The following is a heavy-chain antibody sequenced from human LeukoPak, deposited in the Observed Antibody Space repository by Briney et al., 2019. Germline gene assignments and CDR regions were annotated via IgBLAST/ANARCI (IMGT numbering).Heavy chain of an antibody. V-gene: IGHV4-34*01. J-gene: IGHJ3*02. CDR2: INHSGST. CDR3: ARGRYRLRYSSGSHDAFDI. Sequence: SETLSLTCAVYGGSFSGYYWSWIRQPPGKGLEWIGEINHSGSTNYNPSLKSRVTISVVTSKNQFSLKLSSVTAADTAVYYCARGRYRLRYSSGSHDAFDIWGQGTMVTVSS. D-gene: IGHD6-19*01. CDR1: GGSFSGYY.